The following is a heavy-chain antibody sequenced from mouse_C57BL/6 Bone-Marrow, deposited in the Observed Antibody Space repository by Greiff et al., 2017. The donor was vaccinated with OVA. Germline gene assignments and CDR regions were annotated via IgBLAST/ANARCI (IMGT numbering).Heavy chain of an antibody. J-gene: IGHJ4*01. CDR3: ARNYYAMDY. V-gene: IGHV2-2*01. CDR1: GFSLTSYG. Sequence: QVQLQQSGPGLVQPSQSLSITCTVSGFSLTSYGVHWVRQSPGKGLEWLGVIWSGGSTDYNAALISRLSISKDNSKSQVFFKMNSLQADDTAIYYCARNYYAMDYWGQGTSVTVSS. CDR2: IWSGGST.